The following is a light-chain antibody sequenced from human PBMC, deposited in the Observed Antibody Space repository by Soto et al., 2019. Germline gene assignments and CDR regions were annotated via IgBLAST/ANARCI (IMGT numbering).Light chain of an antibody. J-gene: IGLJ1*01. CDR1: SSNIGSNS. Sequence: QSVLTQPPSASGTPGQTVTISCSGSSSNIGSNSVNRYQQLPGAAPSLLIYSDDQRPSGVPDRFSGSKSGTSASLAISGLQSEDEADYFCAVWDETLIEVFGTGTKLTVL. CDR2: SDD. CDR3: AVWDETLIEV. V-gene: IGLV1-44*01.